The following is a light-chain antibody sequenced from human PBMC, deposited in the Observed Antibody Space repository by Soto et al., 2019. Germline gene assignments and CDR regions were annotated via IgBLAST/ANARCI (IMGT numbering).Light chain of an antibody. V-gene: IGKV1-5*03. CDR3: QQYDNESWT. CDR1: QSITTW. Sequence: DIQMTQSPSTLSASVGDRVIITCRASQSITTWLAWYQQKPGKAPNLLIYNASTLKSGVPSRFIGSGSGTEFTLTISSLQPDDFATYYCQQYDNESWTFGQGTKVEIK. J-gene: IGKJ1*01. CDR2: NAS.